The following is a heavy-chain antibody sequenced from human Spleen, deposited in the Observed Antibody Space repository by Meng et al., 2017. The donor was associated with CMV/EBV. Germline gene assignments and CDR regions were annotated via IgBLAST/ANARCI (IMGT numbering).Heavy chain of an antibody. Sequence: GESLKISCAASGFTFTRYGLHWVRQAPGKALEWLAVVFFDGTNIFYADSVKGRFTISRDNSKNTLFLQMNNVRAEDTAVYYCARVDTAYDFPFDYWGQGTLVTVSS. CDR3: ARVDTAYDFPFDY. J-gene: IGHJ4*02. CDR2: VFFDGTNI. D-gene: IGHD5-12*01. CDR1: GFTFTRYG. V-gene: IGHV3-30*04.